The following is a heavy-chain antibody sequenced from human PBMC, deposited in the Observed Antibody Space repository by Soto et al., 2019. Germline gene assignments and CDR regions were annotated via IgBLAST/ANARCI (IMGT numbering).Heavy chain of an antibody. CDR1: GGSISSSSYY. Sequence: SETLSLTCTVSGGSISSSSYYWGWIRQPPGKGLEWIGSIYYSGSTYYNPSLKSRVTISVDTSKNQFSLKLSSVTAADTAVYYCATRHGQSSGGGYGMDVWGQGTTVTVSS. CDR2: IYYSGST. V-gene: IGHV4-39*01. D-gene: IGHD3-10*01. J-gene: IGHJ6*02. CDR3: ATRHGQSSGGGYGMDV.